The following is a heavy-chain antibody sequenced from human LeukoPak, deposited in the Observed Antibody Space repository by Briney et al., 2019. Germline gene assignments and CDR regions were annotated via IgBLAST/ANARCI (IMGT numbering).Heavy chain of an antibody. J-gene: IGHJ3*02. CDR3: ARDLRGFRIVVVRSEAFDI. V-gene: IGHV3-23*01. Sequence: PGGSLRLSCAASGFTFSSYAMSWVRQAPGKGLEWVSAISGSGGSTYYADSVKGRFTIPRDNSKNTLYLQMNSLRAEDTAVYYCARDLRGFRIVVVRSEAFDIWGQGTMVTVSS. D-gene: IGHD2-2*01. CDR1: GFTFSSYA. CDR2: ISGSGGST.